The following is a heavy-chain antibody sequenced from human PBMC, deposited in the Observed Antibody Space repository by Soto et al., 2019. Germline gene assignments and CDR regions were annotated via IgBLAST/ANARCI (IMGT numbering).Heavy chain of an antibody. D-gene: IGHD6-13*01. Sequence: GGSLRLSCAASGFTFASYAMAWVRQAPGKGVEWVSGIDARGSRTYYADSVKGSFTISRDNSRNTLFLQVDNRRGGAPAISYFAKNSEIPGLSAAGACLDSWGQGTLVTVSS. J-gene: IGHJ4*02. CDR3: AKNSEIPGLSAAGACLDS. CDR1: GFTFASYA. V-gene: IGHV3-23*05. CDR2: IDARGSRT.